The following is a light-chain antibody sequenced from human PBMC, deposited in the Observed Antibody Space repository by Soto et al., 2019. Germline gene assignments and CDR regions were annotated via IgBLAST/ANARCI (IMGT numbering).Light chain of an antibody. Sequence: QSVLTQPRSVSGSPGQSVPISSTGTSSDVGGYNYVSWYQQHPGKVPKLMIYDVSKRPSGVPDRFSGSKSGNTASLTISGLQAEDEADYYCCSYAGSTYVFGTGTKVTVL. CDR1: SSDVGGYNY. V-gene: IGLV2-11*01. J-gene: IGLJ1*01. CDR3: CSYAGSTYV. CDR2: DVS.